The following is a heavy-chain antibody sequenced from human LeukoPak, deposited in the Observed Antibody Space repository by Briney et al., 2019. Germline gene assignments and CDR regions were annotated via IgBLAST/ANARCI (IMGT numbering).Heavy chain of an antibody. CDR1: VFTLINYA. CDR3: ASPKGGRYHEGFDY. J-gene: IGHJ4*02. V-gene: IGHV3-23*01. D-gene: IGHD1-26*01. CDR2: VSDSCGNT. Sequence: GASLRLSCAASVFTLINYAMSWVRQAPGKGLEWVSAVSDSCGNTYYADSVKGRFTISRDNSKHRLYLQMNSPRAEATAVYYCASPKGGRYHEGFDYWGQGTLVTVSS.